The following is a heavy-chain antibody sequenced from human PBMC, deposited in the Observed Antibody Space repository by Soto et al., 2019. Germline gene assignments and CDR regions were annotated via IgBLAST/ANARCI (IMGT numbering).Heavy chain of an antibody. D-gene: IGHD6-6*01. CDR3: ARELGIAARLGWFDP. CDR1: GGTFSSYA. CDR2: IIPIFGTA. V-gene: IGHV1-69*01. J-gene: IGHJ5*02. Sequence: QVQLVQSGAEVKKPGSSVKVSCKASGGTFSSYAISWVRQAPGQGLEWMGGIIPIFGTANYAQKFQGRVTSTADESTRTAYMELSSLRSEDTAVYYCARELGIAARLGWFDPWGQGTLVTVSS.